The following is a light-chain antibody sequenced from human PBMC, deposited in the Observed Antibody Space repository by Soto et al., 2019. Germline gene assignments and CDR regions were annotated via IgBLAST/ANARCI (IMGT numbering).Light chain of an antibody. CDR3: QSYDSSLDVV. V-gene: IGLV1-40*01. Sequence: QSVLTQPPSVSGATGQRVTISCTGGSSNIGAGYDVHWYQQLPGTAPKLLIYGNSNRPSGVPDRFSGSKSGTSASLAITGLQAEDAADYYCQSYDSSLDVVFGGGTKLTVL. CDR2: GNS. CDR1: SSNIGAGYD. J-gene: IGLJ2*01.